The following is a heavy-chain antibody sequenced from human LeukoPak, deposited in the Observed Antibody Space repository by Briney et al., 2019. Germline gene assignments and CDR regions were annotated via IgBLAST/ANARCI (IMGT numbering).Heavy chain of an antibody. V-gene: IGHV4-59*01. CDR1: GFTFSSYA. CDR2: IYYSGST. CDR3: ARGSGWYLY. Sequence: GSLRLSCAASGFTFSSYAMHWIRQPPGKGLEWIGYIYYSGSTNYNPSLKSRVTISVDTSKNQFSLKLSSVTAADTAVYYCARGSGWYLYWGQGTLVTVSS. D-gene: IGHD6-19*01. J-gene: IGHJ4*02.